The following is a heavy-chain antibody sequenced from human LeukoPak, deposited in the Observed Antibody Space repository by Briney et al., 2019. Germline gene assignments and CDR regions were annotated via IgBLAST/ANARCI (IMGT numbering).Heavy chain of an antibody. D-gene: IGHD3-22*01. CDR1: GFTFSDYS. Sequence: PGGSLRLSCAASGFTFSDYSMNWVRQTPRKGLEWVSCISGSGSYIYYADSVKGRFTISRDNAKNSLYLQMNSLRAEDTAVYYCAKDDYYDTSGYRDWGQGTLVTVSS. CDR3: AKDDYYDTSGYRD. CDR2: ISGSGSYI. V-gene: IGHV3-21*01. J-gene: IGHJ4*02.